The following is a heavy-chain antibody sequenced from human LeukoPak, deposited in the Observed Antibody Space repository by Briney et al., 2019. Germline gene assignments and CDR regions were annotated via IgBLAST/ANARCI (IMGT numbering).Heavy chain of an antibody. CDR3: ATQTSESGIAVAGTLDY. J-gene: IGHJ4*02. V-gene: IGHV4-39*01. CDR1: GGSISSSSYY. D-gene: IGHD6-19*01. Sequence: SETLSLTCTVSGGSISSSSYYWGWIRQPPGKGLEWIGSIYYSGSTYYNPSFKSRVTISVDTSKNQFSLKLSSVTAADTAVYYCATQTSESGIAVAGTLDYWGQGTLVTVSS. CDR2: IYYSGST.